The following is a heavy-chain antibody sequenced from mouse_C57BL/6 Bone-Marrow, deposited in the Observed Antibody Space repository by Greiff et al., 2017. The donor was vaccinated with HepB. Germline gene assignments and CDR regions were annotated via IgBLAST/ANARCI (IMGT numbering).Heavy chain of an antibody. CDR2: IDPENGDT. D-gene: IGHD1-1*01. V-gene: IGHV14-4*01. CDR1: GFNIKDDY. J-gene: IGHJ4*01. Sequence: VQLKQSGAELVRPGASVKLSCTASGFNIKDDYMHWVKQRPEQGLEWIGWIDPENGDTEYASKFQGKATITADTSSNTAYLQLSSLTSEDTAVYYCTPYYYGSSYDAIDYWGQGTSVTVSS. CDR3: TPYYYGSSYDAIDY.